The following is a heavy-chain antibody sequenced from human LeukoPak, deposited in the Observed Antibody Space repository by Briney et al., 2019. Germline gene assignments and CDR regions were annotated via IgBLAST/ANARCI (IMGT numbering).Heavy chain of an antibody. V-gene: IGHV3-23*01. Sequence: PGGSLRLSCADSEFTFSNSDMSWVRQAPGKGLEWVSATSTSGGSAYYADSVKGRFTISRDNSKNTLYLQMDSLRADDTAVYYCARYSGSYYYPPAWDLWGQGTLVTVSS. J-gene: IGHJ4*02. CDR1: EFTFSNSD. D-gene: IGHD1-26*01. CDR2: TSTSGGSA. CDR3: ARYSGSYYYPPAWDL.